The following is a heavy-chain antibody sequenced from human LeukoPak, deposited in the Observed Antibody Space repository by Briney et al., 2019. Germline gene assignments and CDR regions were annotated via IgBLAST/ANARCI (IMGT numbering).Heavy chain of an antibody. J-gene: IGHJ5*02. CDR3: ARGGSSGPEGWFDP. Sequence: ASVKVSCKTSGYTFTSYGITWVRQAPGQGLEWMGWISPYNGNTKYAQKVQGRVTMTTDTSTSTAYMELGSLRSDDTAVYYCARGGSSGPEGWFDPWAQGTLVTVSS. CDR2: ISPYNGNT. CDR1: GYTFTSYG. D-gene: IGHD6-19*01. V-gene: IGHV1-18*01.